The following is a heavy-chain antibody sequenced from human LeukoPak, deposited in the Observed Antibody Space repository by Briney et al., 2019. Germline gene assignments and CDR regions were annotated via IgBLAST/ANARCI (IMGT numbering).Heavy chain of an antibody. Sequence: SENLSLSCTVSGASISNSAYYWLWIRQPPGEGLECIGTVHYTGSTFYNPSLKSRVNISVDTSKTQFSLQLSSVTAADTAVYYCARLFFVIDTWGQGTLVTVSS. D-gene: IGHD3-3*01. CDR2: VHYTGST. J-gene: IGHJ5*02. V-gene: IGHV4-39*01. CDR3: ARLFFVIDT. CDR1: GASISNSAYY.